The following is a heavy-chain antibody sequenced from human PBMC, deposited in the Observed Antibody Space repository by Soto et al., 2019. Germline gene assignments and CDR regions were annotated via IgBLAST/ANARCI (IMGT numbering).Heavy chain of an antibody. V-gene: IGHV4-59*08. J-gene: IGHJ6*02. CDR2: IYYSGTT. D-gene: IGHD4-17*01. CDR3: ARNGEYYYYYGMDV. CDR1: GGSISDYY. Sequence: PSETLSLTCTVSGGSISDYYWSWIRQPPGKGLEYIGYIYYSGTTNYNPSLKSRVTISVDTSKNQFSLKLSSVTAADTAVYYCARNGEYYYYYGMDVWGQGTTVTVS.